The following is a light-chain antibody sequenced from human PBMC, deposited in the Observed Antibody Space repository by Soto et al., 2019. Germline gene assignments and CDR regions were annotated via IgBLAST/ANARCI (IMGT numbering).Light chain of an antibody. J-gene: IGLJ2*01. CDR1: SSDIGGYNY. CDR3: AAWDDTLSALI. CDR2: DTT. V-gene: IGLV2-14*03. Sequence: QSVLTQPASVSGSPGQSITISCTGTSSDIGGYNYVSWYQQHPGKVPKLIIYDTTNRPSGISYRFSGSESGNTASLTISGLQAEDEADFYCAAWDDTLSALIFGGGTKLTVL.